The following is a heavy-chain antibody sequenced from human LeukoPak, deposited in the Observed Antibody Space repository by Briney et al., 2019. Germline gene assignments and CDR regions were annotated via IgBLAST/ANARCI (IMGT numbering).Heavy chain of an antibody. CDR2: VYKDGRT. V-gene: IGHV4-4*07. Sequence: PSETLSLTCTVSGVSTSTFYWSWFRQPAGKGLGWIGRVYKDGRTDYNPSLKSRVTMSVDPSRNQLSLRLTSLTAADTAVYFCARDLTARGSRDNRFDPWGQGTLVIVSS. CDR1: GVSTSTFY. J-gene: IGHJ5*02. D-gene: IGHD2-21*02. CDR3: ARDLTARGSRDNRFDP.